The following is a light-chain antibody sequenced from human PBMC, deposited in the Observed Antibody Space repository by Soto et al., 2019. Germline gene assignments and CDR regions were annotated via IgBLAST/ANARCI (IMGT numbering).Light chain of an antibody. J-gene: IGKJ4*01. V-gene: IGKV3-11*01. CDR1: ESIGNY. CDR2: DAS. CDR3: QWRSDWPPRLT. Sequence: EVVLTQSPATLSLSPGERATLSCRASESIGNYLAWYQQKLGQAPKLLIYDASHRAIGIPGRFSGDGSGTDFPLTSSSLEPEDFAVYYCQWRSDWPPRLTFGGGTKVEIK.